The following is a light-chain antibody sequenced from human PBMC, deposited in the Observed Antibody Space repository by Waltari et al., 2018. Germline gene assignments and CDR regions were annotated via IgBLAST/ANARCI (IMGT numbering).Light chain of an antibody. CDR3: CSYAGSHTFVV. CDR1: SSDVGNYKL. J-gene: IGLJ2*01. CDR2: EVS. Sequence: QSALTQPASVSGSPGQSITISCTGTSSDVGNYKLVSWYQQHPGKAPKLMIYEVSKRPSGVSNRFSGSKSGNTASLTISGLQAEDEADYYCCSYAGSHTFVVFGGGTKLTVL. V-gene: IGLV2-23*02.